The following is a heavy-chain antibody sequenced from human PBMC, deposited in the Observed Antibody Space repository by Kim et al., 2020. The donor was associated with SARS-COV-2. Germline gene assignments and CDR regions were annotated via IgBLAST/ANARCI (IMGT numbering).Heavy chain of an antibody. CDR3: ASPLRRGYGYGLDY. D-gene: IGHD5-18*01. V-gene: IGHV4-39*01. J-gene: IGHJ4*02. Sequence: SETLSLTCTVSGGSISSSSYYWGWIRQPPGKGLEWIGSIYYSGSTYYNPSLKSRVTISVDTSKNQFSLKLSSVTAADTAVYYCASPLRRGYGYGLDYWGQGTLVTVSS. CDR2: IYYSGST. CDR1: GGSISSSSYY.